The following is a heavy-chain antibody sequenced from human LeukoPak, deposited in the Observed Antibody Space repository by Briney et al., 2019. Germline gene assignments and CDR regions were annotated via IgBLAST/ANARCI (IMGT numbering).Heavy chain of an antibody. D-gene: IGHD1-26*01. CDR2: IYYSGST. CDR3: ARRGAISGSYSHFDL. J-gene: IGHJ2*01. Sequence: PSETLSLTCTVSGGSISNYYGNWIRQPPGKGLEWIGNIYYSGSTNYNPSLKSRVTISVDTSKNQFSLKLSSLTAADTAVYYCARRGAISGSYSHFDLWGRGTLVTVSS. V-gene: IGHV4-59*01. CDR1: GGSISNYY.